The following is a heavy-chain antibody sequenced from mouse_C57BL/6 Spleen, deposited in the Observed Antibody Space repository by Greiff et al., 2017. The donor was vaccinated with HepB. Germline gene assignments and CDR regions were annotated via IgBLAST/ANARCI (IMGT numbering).Heavy chain of an antibody. CDR2: IYPGDGDT. V-gene: IGHV1-82*01. J-gene: IGHJ2*01. Sequence: VQLQQSGPELVKPGASVKISCKASGYAFSSSWMNWVKQRPGKGLEWIGRIYPGDGDTNYNGKFKGKATLTADKSSSTAYMQLSSLTSEDSAVYFCAAAYYSNYPDYWGQGTTLTVSS. CDR1: GYAFSSSW. D-gene: IGHD2-5*01. CDR3: AAAYYSNYPDY.